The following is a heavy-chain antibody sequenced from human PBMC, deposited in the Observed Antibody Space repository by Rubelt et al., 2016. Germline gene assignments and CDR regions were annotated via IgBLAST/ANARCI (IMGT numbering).Heavy chain of an antibody. J-gene: IGHJ4*02. CDR1: GDSLSNYA. CDR2: IIPIYGTT. V-gene: IGHV1-69*01. CDR3: ARDGDGYNFGY. Sequence: QVQLVQSGAEVRKPGSSVKVSCKVSGDSLSNYAISWVRQAPGQGLEWMGGIIPIYGTTNYAQKFQGIVTVTADESTSTAYVELSSLKSEDTAVYYCARDGDGYNFGYWGQGTLVTVSS. D-gene: IGHD5-24*01.